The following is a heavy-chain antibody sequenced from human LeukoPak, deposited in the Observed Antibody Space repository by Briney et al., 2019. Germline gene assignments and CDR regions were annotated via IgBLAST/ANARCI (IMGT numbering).Heavy chain of an antibody. CDR1: GGSISSGGYS. CDR3: ARGRYGSESYSTFDY. J-gene: IGHJ4*02. D-gene: IGHD3-10*01. Sequence: KPSETLSLTCAVSGGSISSGGYSWSWIRQPPGKGLEWIGYIYHSGSTYYNPSLKSRVTISVDRSKNQFSLKLSSVTAADTAVYYCARGRYGSESYSTFDYWGQGTLVTVSS. V-gene: IGHV4-30-2*01. CDR2: IYHSGST.